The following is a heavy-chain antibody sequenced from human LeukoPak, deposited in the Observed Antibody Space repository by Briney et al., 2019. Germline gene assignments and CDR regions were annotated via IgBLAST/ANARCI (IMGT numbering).Heavy chain of an antibody. J-gene: IGHJ4*02. V-gene: IGHV3-53*01. D-gene: IGHD2-2*01. CDR3: ASTHLGYCSSSSCLNDY. CDR1: GFTVSSNY. CDR2: IYSGGST. Sequence: GGSLRLSCAASGFTVSSNYMSWVRQAPGKGLERVSVIYSGGSTYYADSVKGRFTISRDNSKNALYLQMNSLRAEDTAVYYCASTHLGYCSSSSCLNDYWGQGTLVTVSS.